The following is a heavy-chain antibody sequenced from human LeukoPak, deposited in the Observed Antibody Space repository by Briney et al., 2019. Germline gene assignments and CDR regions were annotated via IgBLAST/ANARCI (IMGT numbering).Heavy chain of an antibody. Sequence: GGSLRLSCAASGFTFSSYAMSWVRQAPGKGLEWVSAISGSGGSTYYADSVNGRFTISKDNSKNTLYLQMNSLRAEDTAVYYCATMGLLVAPYDYWGQGTLVTVSS. CDR1: GFTFSSYA. V-gene: IGHV3-23*01. CDR2: ISGSGGST. CDR3: ATMGLLVAPYDY. D-gene: IGHD2-15*01. J-gene: IGHJ4*02.